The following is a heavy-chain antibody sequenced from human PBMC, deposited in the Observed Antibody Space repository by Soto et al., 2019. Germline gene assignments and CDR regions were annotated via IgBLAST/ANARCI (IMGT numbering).Heavy chain of an antibody. CDR1: GFTFSSYG. V-gene: IGHV3-30*18. CDR2: ISYDGSNK. D-gene: IGHD6-13*01. Sequence: GGSLRLSCAASGFTFSSYGMHWVRQAPGKGLEWVAVISYDGSNKYYADSVKGRFTISRDNSKNTLYLQMNSLRAEDTAVYYCAKDRGTGRIAAAGNVAGTNIGVYYYGMDVWGQGTTVTVSS. CDR3: AKDRGTGRIAAAGNVAGTNIGVYYYGMDV. J-gene: IGHJ6*02.